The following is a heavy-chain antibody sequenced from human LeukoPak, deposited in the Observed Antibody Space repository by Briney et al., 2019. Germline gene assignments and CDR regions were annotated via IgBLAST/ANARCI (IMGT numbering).Heavy chain of an antibody. D-gene: IGHD3-10*01. CDR3: ARQITVVRAGRWFDP. Sequence: SETLSLTCTVSGVSIGTSSYYWGWIRQPPGKGLEWIGSIYYSGSTYYNPSLKSRVTISVDTSKNQFSLKLSSVTAADTAVYYCARQITVVRAGRWFDPWGQGTLVTVSS. V-gene: IGHV4-39*01. CDR1: GVSIGTSSYY. J-gene: IGHJ5*02. CDR2: IYYSGST.